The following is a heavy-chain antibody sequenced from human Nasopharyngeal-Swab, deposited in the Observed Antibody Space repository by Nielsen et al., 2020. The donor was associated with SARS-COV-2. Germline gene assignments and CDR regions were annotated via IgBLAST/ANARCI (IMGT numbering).Heavy chain of an antibody. CDR3: ARHLVVVVAATFNWFDP. CDR1: GGSISSGDYY. Sequence: SETLSLTCTVSGGSISSGDYYWSWIRQPPGKGLEWIGYIYYSGSTFQNPSLKSRLTISVDTSKNQFSLKLSSVTAADTAVYYCARHLVVVVAATFNWFDPWGQGTLVTVSS. V-gene: IGHV4-30-4*01. D-gene: IGHD2-15*01. CDR2: IYYSGST. J-gene: IGHJ5*02.